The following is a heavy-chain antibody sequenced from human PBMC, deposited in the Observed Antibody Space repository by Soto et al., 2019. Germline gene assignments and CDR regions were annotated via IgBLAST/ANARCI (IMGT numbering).Heavy chain of an antibody. V-gene: IGHV3-48*02. CDR1: GFTLSNYA. CDR2: ISSDSRYI. Sequence: EVQLVESGGGLVQPGGSLRLSCAASGFTLSNYAVNWVRQALGKGLEWVSYISSDSRYIYHGDSVKGRFTISRDNARNSVYLQMNSLRDEDTAVYYCARIKLVDFFFINVDVYDMDVWGQGTPVTVSS. D-gene: IGHD2-15*01. CDR3: ARIKLVDFFFINVDVYDMDV. J-gene: IGHJ6*02.